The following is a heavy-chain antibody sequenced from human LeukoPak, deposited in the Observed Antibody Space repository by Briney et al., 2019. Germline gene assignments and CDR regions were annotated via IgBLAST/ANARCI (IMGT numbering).Heavy chain of an antibody. Sequence: GGSLRLSCAASGFTFSSYSMIWVRQAPGKGLEWVSYISSSSTTIHYADSVKGRFTISRDSAKNSLYLQMDSLRDEDTAVYYCARPNCGGTYGMDVWGQGTTVTVSS. CDR3: ARPNCGGTYGMDV. CDR2: ISSSSTTI. V-gene: IGHV3-48*02. D-gene: IGHD2-21*01. CDR1: GFTFSSYS. J-gene: IGHJ6*02.